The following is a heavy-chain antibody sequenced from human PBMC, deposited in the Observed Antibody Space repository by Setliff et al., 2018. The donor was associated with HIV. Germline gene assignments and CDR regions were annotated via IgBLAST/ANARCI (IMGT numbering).Heavy chain of an antibody. V-gene: IGHV3-23*01. Sequence: GGLRLSCAASGFTFSSYAMSWVRQAPGKGLEWVSAISGSGGSTYYADSVKGRFTISRDNSKNTLYLQMNSLRAEDTAVYYCAKDRFSDSSAPGDAFDVWGVGTLVTVSS. CDR3: AKDRFSDSSAPGDAFDV. CDR1: GFTFSSYA. CDR2: ISGSGGST. D-gene: IGHD3-22*01. J-gene: IGHJ3*01.